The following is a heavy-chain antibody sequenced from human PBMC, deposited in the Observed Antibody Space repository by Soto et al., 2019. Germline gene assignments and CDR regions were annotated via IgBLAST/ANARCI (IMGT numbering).Heavy chain of an antibody. CDR1: GYTFTSYD. CDR3: ARVGYDSSGYFWDNWFDP. V-gene: IGHV1-8*01. CDR2: MNPNSGNT. D-gene: IGHD3-22*01. J-gene: IGHJ5*02. Sequence: ASMKVSCKASGYTFTSYDINWVRQGTGQRLEWMGWMNPNSGNTGYAQKFQGRVTMTRNTSISTAYMELSSLRSEDTAVYYCARVGYDSSGYFWDNWFDPWGQGTQVTVSS.